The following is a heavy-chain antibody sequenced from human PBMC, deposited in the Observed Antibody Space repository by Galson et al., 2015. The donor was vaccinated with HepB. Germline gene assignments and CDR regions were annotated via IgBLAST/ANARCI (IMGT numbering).Heavy chain of an antibody. CDR1: GFTFTSYA. Sequence: SLRLSCAASGFTFTSYAMTWVRQAPGKGLEWVSDISGRGGSTYYAASVRGRFTISRDNSKNTLYLQMNSLRAEDTAVYYCAKQVGIAVAAHWGQGTLVTVSS. J-gene: IGHJ4*02. V-gene: IGHV3-23*01. CDR3: AKQVGIAVAAH. D-gene: IGHD6-19*01. CDR2: ISGRGGST.